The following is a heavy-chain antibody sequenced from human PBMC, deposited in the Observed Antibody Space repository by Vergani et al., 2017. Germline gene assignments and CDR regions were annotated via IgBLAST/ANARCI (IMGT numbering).Heavy chain of an antibody. D-gene: IGHD3-3*01. CDR1: GFTFSSYS. J-gene: IGHJ6*03. V-gene: IGHV3-48*04. CDR2: ISSSSSTI. CDR3: ARDLGLKDFWSGYYTPYYMDV. Sequence: EVQLVESGGGLVQPGGSLRLSCAASGFTFSSYSMNWVRQAPGKGLEWVSYISSSSSTIYYADSVKGRFTISRDNAKNSLYLQMNSLRAEDTAVYYCARDLGLKDFWSGYYTPYYMDVWGKGTTVTVSS.